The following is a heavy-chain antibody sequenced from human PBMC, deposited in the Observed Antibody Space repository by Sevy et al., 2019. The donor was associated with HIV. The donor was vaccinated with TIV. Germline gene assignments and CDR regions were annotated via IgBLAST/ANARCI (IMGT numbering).Heavy chain of an antibody. D-gene: IGHD3-3*01. CDR1: GFTVSSNY. CDR3: AKATFWTDYYRMSGFDY. CDR2: ISGGGGNT. V-gene: IGHV3-23*01. J-gene: IGHJ4*02. Sequence: GGSLRLSCAASGFTVSSNYMSWVRQAPGKGLEWVSTISGGGGNTYYADSVKGRFTISRNNSKHMLYLQMNSLTAEDTALYYCAKATFWTDYYRMSGFDYWGQGSLVTVSS.